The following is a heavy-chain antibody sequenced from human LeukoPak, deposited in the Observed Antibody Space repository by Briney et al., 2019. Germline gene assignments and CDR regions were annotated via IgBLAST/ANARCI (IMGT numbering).Heavy chain of an antibody. J-gene: IGHJ4*02. Sequence: GGSLRLSCAASGFTVSTNYVSWVRQAPGKGLEWVSGISSSGGATHSADSVKGRFTISRDNSKNTLYLQMKRLRAEDTAVYYCAKLGDYDSSGPDYWGQGTLVTVSS. V-gene: IGHV3-23*01. CDR1: GFTVSTNY. D-gene: IGHD3-22*01. CDR2: ISSSGGAT. CDR3: AKLGDYDSSGPDY.